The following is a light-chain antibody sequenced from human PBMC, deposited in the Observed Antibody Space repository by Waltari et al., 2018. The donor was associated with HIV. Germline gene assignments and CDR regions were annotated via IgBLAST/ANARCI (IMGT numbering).Light chain of an antibody. J-gene: IGKJ3*01. CDR1: KSVLYSSNNKNY. CDR2: WAS. Sequence: DIVMTQSPDSIAVSLGERATINCKSSKSVLYSSNNKNYLAWYQQKPGQPPKLLIYWASTRESGVPDRFSGSGSVTDFTLTISSLQAEDVAVYYCQQYYSTPPTFGPGTKVDIK. CDR3: QQYYSTPPT. V-gene: IGKV4-1*01.